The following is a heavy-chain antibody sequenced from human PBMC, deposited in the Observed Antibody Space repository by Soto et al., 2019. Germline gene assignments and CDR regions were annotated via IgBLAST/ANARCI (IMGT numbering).Heavy chain of an antibody. CDR3: ARDRKDLYSGSYYPYYYYGMDV. D-gene: IGHD1-26*01. CDR1: GGTFSSYT. J-gene: IGHJ6*02. Sequence: QVQLVQSGAEVKKPGSSVKVSCKASGGTFSSYTISWVRQAPGQGLEWMGRIIPILGIANYAQKFQGRVTITADKSTSTAYMELSSLRSEDTAVYYCARDRKDLYSGSYYPYYYYGMDVWGQGTTVTVSS. CDR2: IIPILGIA. V-gene: IGHV1-69*08.